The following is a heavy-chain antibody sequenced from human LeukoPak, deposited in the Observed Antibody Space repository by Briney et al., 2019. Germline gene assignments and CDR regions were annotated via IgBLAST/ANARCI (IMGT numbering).Heavy chain of an antibody. Sequence: VASVKVSCETSGYTFIHYGISWVRQAPGQGPEWMGWISGYNGNTNYVQKFQGRITITTDTSTSTAYMELRSLRSDDTAVYYCARDLSLGRHEYGEPFDYWGQVTMVTVSS. CDR3: ARDLSLGRHEYGEPFDY. J-gene: IGHJ4*02. CDR1: GYTFIHYG. D-gene: IGHD4/OR15-4a*01. CDR2: ISGYNGNT. V-gene: IGHV1-18*01.